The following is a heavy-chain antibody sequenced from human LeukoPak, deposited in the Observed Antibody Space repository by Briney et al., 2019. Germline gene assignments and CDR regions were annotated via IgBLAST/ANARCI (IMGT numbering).Heavy chain of an antibody. CDR3: ARRILLSGLDI. CDR2: IYPSGTT. V-gene: IGHV3-66*01. CDR1: GFIVSNNH. J-gene: IGHJ3*02. Sequence: GGSLRLSCAASGFIVSNNHMSWVRQAPGKGLEWVSVIYPSGTTQYADSVKGRFTISRDISKNTLYLQMNSLRDEDTAVYFCARRILLSGLDIWGQGTMVTVSS. D-gene: IGHD3-10*01.